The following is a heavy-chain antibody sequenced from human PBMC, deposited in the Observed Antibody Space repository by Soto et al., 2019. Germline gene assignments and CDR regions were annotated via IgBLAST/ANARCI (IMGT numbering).Heavy chain of an antibody. CDR2: ISSSYSTI. J-gene: IGHJ6*02. V-gene: IGHV3-48*02. Sequence: EVQLVESGGGLVQPGGSLRLSCAASGFTFSSYSMHWVRQAPGKGLERVSYISSSYSTIYYADSVKGRFTNARDNAKNSLNRQMNRLRDEDTAVYYCARELVALNKYCYALDVWGQGTTVTVSS. D-gene: IGHD5-12*01. CDR3: ARELVALNKYCYALDV. CDR1: GFTFSSYS.